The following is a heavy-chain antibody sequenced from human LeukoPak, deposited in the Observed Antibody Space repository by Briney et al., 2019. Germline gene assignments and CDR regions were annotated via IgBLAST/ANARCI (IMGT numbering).Heavy chain of an antibody. D-gene: IGHD1-14*01. CDR2: ISKDGGST. V-gene: IGHV3-74*03. J-gene: IGHJ4*02. CDR3: TSGIGTYDY. CDR1: GLTFSEYW. Sequence: PGGSLRLSCAVSGLTFSEYWMHWVRQDAGKGLVWVAGISKDGGSTEYADFVKGRCTISRDIAKNTLYLQMNSLTVDDTAVYYCTSGIGTYDYWGLGAQVTVSS.